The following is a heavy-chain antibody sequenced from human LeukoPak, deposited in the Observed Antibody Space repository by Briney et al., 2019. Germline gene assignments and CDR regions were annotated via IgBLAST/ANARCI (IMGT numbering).Heavy chain of an antibody. CDR2: ISYDGSNK. CDR3: AKAVGDYALDY. D-gene: IGHD3-16*01. CDR1: GFTFSSYG. Sequence: GGSLRLSCAASGFTFSSYGTHWVRQAPGKGLEWVAVISYDGSNKYYADSVKGRFTISRDNSKNTLYLQMNSLRAEDTAVYYCAKAVGDYALDYWGQGTLVTVSS. J-gene: IGHJ4*02. V-gene: IGHV3-30*18.